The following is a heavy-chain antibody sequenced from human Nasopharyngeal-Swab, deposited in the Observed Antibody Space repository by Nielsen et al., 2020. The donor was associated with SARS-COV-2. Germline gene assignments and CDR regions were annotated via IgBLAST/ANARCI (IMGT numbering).Heavy chain of an antibody. CDR1: GFTFSSYG. V-gene: IGHV3-30*02. CDR2: TRYDGNNE. CDR3: AKSRDGYNYDAFHI. Sequence: GSLKISCGASGFTFSSYGMHWVRQAPGKGLEWVAFTRYDGNNEYYGDSVKGRFTTSRDNSKNTLYLHMSSLRTEDTAVYYCAKSRDGYNYDAFHIWGHGTMVTVSS. D-gene: IGHD5-24*01. J-gene: IGHJ3*02.